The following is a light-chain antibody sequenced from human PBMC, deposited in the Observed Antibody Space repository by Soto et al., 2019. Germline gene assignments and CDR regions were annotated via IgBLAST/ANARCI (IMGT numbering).Light chain of an antibody. CDR3: QTRGTGIHVV. J-gene: IGLJ2*01. CDR2: LDSDGSH. CDR1: SGHSSYA. Sequence: QSVLTQSPSASASLGASVTLTCTLSSGHSSYAIAWHQQQPEKGPRYLMKLDSDGSHTKGDANPDRFSGSSSGAERYHPMSSLESEDEADYYCQTRGTGIHVVFGGGTKLTVL. V-gene: IGLV4-69*01.